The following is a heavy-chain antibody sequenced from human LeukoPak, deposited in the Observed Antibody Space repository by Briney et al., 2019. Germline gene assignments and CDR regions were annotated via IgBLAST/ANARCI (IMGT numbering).Heavy chain of an antibody. D-gene: IGHD2-15*01. CDR3: AKCGPKDIVVVVAADYYYYYGMDV. V-gene: IGHV3-23*01. CDR1: GFTFSSYA. CDR2: ISGSGGST. J-gene: IGHJ6*02. Sequence: GGSLRLSCAASGFTFSSYAMSWVSQAPGKGLEWVSAISGSGGSTYYADSVKGRFTISRDNSKNTLYLQMNSLRAEDTAVYYCAKCGPKDIVVVVAADYYYYYGMDVWGQGTTVTVSS.